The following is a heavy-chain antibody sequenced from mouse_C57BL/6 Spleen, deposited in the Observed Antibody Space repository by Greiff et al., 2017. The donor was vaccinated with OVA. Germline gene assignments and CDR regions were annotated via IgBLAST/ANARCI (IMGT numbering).Heavy chain of an antibody. J-gene: IGHJ4*01. CDR3: ARGNSYYYAMDY. D-gene: IGHD2-1*01. CDR2: IDPSDSYT. CDR1: GYTFTSYW. Sequence: QVQLQQPGAELVMPGASVKLSCKASGYTFTSYWMHWVKQRPGQGLEWIGEIDPSDSYTNYNQKFKGKSTLTVDKSSSTAYMQLSSLTSEDSAGYYGARGNSYYYAMDYWGQGTSVTVSS. V-gene: IGHV1-69*01.